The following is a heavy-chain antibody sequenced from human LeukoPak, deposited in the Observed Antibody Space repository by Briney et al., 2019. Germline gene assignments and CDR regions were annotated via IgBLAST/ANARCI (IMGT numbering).Heavy chain of an antibody. D-gene: IGHD2-2*01. V-gene: IGHV3-53*01. CDR1: GFTVSSNY. J-gene: IGHJ4*02. CDR3: AKAHCSPTSCSRIDY. CDR2: IYSGGST. Sequence: PGGSLRLSRAASGFTVSSNYMSWVRQAPGKGLEWVSVIYSGGSTYYADSVKGRFTISRDNSKNTVYLQMSGLRAEDTALYYCAKAHCSPTSCSRIDYWGQGTLATVSS.